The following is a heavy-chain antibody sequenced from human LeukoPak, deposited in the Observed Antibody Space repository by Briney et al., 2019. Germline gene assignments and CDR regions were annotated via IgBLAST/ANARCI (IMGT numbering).Heavy chain of an antibody. CDR3: ANLGYGGYVDY. V-gene: IGHV4-39*07. J-gene: IGHJ4*02. Sequence: PSETLSLTCTVSGGSISSSSYYWGWIRQPPGKGLEWIGSIYYSGSTYYNPSLKSRVTISVDTSKNQFSLKLSSVTAADTAVYYCANLGYGGYVDYWGQGTLVTVSS. D-gene: IGHD1-26*01. CDR2: IYYSGST. CDR1: GGSISSSSYY.